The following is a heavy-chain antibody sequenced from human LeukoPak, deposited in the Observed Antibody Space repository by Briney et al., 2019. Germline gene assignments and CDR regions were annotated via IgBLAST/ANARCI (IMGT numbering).Heavy chain of an antibody. D-gene: IGHD6-13*01. J-gene: IGHJ4*02. CDR3: ARDPGSFPGYYFDY. CDR2: ISSNGGST. CDR1: GFTFSGCV. V-gene: IGHV3-64*01. Sequence: GGSLRLSCEASGFTFSGCVRHWVRQAPGKGLKFVSPISSNGGSTYYANSVKGRFTISRDNSKNTLYLQMGSLRAEDMAVYYCARDPGSFPGYYFDYWGQGTLVTVSS.